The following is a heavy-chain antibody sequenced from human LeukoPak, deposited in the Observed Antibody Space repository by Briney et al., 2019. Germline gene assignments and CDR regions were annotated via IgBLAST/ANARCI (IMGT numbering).Heavy chain of an antibody. CDR1: GFTFIDYD. CDR2: IGIRGDT. D-gene: IGHD6-19*01. V-gene: IGHV3-13*01. J-gene: IGHJ4*02. Sequence: GGSLRLSCAASGFTFIDYDMHWVRQVIGKGLEWVSAIGIRGDTHYSGSVKGRFTISRENTESSLYLQMNSLRAEDTAVYYCARGGIQVSGIDEFDYWGQGTLVTVSS. CDR3: ARGGIQVSGIDEFDY.